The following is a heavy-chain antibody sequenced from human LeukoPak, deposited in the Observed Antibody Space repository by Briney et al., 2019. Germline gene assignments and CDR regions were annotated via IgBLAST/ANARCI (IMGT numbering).Heavy chain of an antibody. D-gene: IGHD5-18*01. CDR3: ARLPRSGYSYGSDY. J-gene: IGHJ4*02. V-gene: IGHV1-2*06. CDR2: INPNSGGT. Sequence: GASVKVSCKASGYTFTGYYMHWVRQAPGQRLEWMGRINPNSGGTNYAQQFQGRVTMTRDTSISTAHMELSRLRSDDTAVYYCARLPRSGYSYGSDYWGQGTLVTVSS. CDR1: GYTFTGYY.